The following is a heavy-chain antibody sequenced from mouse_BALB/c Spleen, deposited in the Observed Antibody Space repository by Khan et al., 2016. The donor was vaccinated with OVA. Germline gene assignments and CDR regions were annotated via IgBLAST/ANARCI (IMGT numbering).Heavy chain of an antibody. Sequence: EVQLLETGGGLVQPTGSLTLACAASGFTFNTYAMNWVRQAPGKGLEWGARIRNKSNNYATYYADSVKDRFTISRDDTQTMLYLQMSNMKTEDTAMYYCVRSSGYYFDYWGQGTTLTVSS. CDR3: VRSSGYYFDY. J-gene: IGHJ2*01. D-gene: IGHD3-1*01. CDR1: GFTFNTYA. V-gene: IGHV10-1*02. CDR2: IRNKSNNYAT.